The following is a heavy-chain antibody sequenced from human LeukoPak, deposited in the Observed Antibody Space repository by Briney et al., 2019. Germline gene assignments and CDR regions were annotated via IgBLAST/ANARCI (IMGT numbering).Heavy chain of an antibody. CDR3: ARAPPYYDILTGYWRYYGMDV. CDR1: GGSISSYY. V-gene: IGHV4-59*01. D-gene: IGHD3-9*01. Sequence: SETLSLTCTVSGGSISSYYWSWIRQPPGKGLEWIGYIYYSGSTKYNPSLKSRVTISVDTSKNQFSLRLSSVTAADTAVYYCARAPPYYDILTGYWRYYGMDVWGQGTTVTVSS. CDR2: IYYSGST. J-gene: IGHJ6*02.